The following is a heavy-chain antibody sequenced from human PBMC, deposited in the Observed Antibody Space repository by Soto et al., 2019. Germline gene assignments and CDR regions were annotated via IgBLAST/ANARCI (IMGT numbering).Heavy chain of an antibody. CDR1: GLTFSNYG. CDR3: AREAIYCTVTSCSFDY. Sequence: QVQLVESGGGVVQPGKSLRLSCVASGLTFSNYGMHWVRQAPGKGLEGVAVIWNDGSNKQYADSGKGRFAITRDNSKNTLYLQMNSLTAGDTAVYYCAREAIYCTVTSCSFDYWGQGTLVTVSS. V-gene: IGHV3-33*01. D-gene: IGHD2-2*01. CDR2: IWNDGSNK. J-gene: IGHJ4*02.